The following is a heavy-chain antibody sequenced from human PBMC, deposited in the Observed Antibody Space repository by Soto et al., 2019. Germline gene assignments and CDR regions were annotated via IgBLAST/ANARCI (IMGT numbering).Heavy chain of an antibody. CDR3: ARSWGGYDLNWFDP. D-gene: IGHD5-12*01. CDR1: GVPFSGYY. V-gene: IGHV4-34*01. Sequence: SETLSLTCAVYGVPFSGYYWSWIRQSPGKGLEWIGEINHSGNTNYNPSLKSRVTMLVDTSKNQFSLSLSSVTAADTAVYYCARSWGGYDLNWFDPWGQGTLVTVS. J-gene: IGHJ5*02. CDR2: INHSGNT.